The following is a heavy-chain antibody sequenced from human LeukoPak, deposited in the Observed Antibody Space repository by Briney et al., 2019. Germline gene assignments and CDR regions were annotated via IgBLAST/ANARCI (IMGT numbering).Heavy chain of an antibody. J-gene: IGHJ4*02. V-gene: IGHV3-30*18. CDR1: GFSFSNYG. D-gene: IGHD1-26*01. CDR3: AKDKGREGDY. Sequence: GGSLRLSCAASGFSFSNYGMHWVRQAPGKGLDWVAVISSDGSDKYYADSVKGRFTISRDNSKNTLYLQMNSLRAEDTAVYYCAKDKGREGDYWGQGNLVTVSS. CDR2: ISSDGSDK.